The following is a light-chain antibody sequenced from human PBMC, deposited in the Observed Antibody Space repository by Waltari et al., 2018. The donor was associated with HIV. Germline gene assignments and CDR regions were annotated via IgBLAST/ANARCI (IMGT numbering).Light chain of an antibody. J-gene: IGLJ1*01. CDR3: HVWESSSDEYV. Sequence: SYVLTQPASVSVAPGQTANVTCGGDNVESKSVHRYQQRAGKAPILVLYDDTDRPSGIPERCSGSNFGNTATLTISRVEAGDEGDYYCHVWESSSDEYVFGTGTKVTV. V-gene: IGLV3-21*02. CDR1: NVESKS. CDR2: DDT.